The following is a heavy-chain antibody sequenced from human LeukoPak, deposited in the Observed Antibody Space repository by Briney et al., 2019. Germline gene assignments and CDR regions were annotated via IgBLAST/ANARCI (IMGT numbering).Heavy chain of an antibody. J-gene: IGHJ4*02. CDR1: GGSISNCY. V-gene: IGHV4-59*08. CDR2: IYSSGTT. CDR3: ARHETGGTYPLKY. Sequence: TSETLSLTCIVSGGSISNCYWSWFRQPPGKGLESIGYIYSSGTTNYNPSLQSRVTMLVDTSRNQFSLRLSSVTAADTAVYYCARHETGGTYPLKYWGQGTLVTVSS. D-gene: IGHD1-26*01.